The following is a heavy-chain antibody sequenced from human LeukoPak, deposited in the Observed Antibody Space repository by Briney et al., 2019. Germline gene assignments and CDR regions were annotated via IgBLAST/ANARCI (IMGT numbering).Heavy chain of an antibody. D-gene: IGHD3-22*01. V-gene: IGHV3-7*01. Sequence: QPGGSLRLSCAASGFTFSSYWMSWVRQAPGKGLEWVANIKQDGSEKYYVDSVKGRFTISRDNAKNSLYLQMNSLRAEDTAVYYCARDGLAYYCDSSGYSIYYFDYWGQGTLVTVSS. CDR2: IKQDGSEK. J-gene: IGHJ4*02. CDR1: GFTFSSYW. CDR3: ARDGLAYYCDSSGYSIYYFDY.